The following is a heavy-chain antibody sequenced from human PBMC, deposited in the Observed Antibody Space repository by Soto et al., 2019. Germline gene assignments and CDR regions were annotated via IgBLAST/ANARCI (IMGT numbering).Heavy chain of an antibody. CDR1: GGSISSYY. V-gene: IGHV4-59*01. D-gene: IGHD3-3*01. J-gene: IGHJ3*02. Sequence: SETLSLTCTVSGGSISSYYWSWIRQPPGRGLEWIGYIYYSGSTNYNPSLKSRVTISVDTSKNQFSLKLSSVTAADTAVYYCARHGGILYDFWSGYRDAFDIWGQGTMVTV. CDR3: ARHGGILYDFWSGYRDAFDI. CDR2: IYYSGST.